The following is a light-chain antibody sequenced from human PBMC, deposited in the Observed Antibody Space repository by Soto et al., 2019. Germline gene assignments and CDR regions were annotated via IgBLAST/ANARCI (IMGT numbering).Light chain of an antibody. CDR2: DAS. CDR1: QSVSSY. Sequence: EIVLTQSPATLSLSPGERATLSCRASQSVSSYLAWYQQKPGQAPRLLISDASNRATGIPARFSGSGSGTDFTVTVSSLEPEDFAVYYCQQRRDWPLTFGGGTKVEI. J-gene: IGKJ4*01. V-gene: IGKV3-11*01. CDR3: QQRRDWPLT.